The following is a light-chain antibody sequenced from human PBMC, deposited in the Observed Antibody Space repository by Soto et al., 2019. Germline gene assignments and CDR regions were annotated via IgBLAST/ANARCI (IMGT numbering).Light chain of an antibody. CDR1: SSDVGGYNY. CDR2: EVT. V-gene: IGLV2-8*01. CDR3: CSYAGSNNLKV. Sequence: QSVLTQPPSASGSPGQSVTISCTGTSSDVGGYNYVSWYQQHPGKAPKLMIYEVTKRPSGVPDRFSGSKSGNTASLTVSGLQAEDEADYYCCSYAGSNNLKVFGTVTKLTVL. J-gene: IGLJ1*01.